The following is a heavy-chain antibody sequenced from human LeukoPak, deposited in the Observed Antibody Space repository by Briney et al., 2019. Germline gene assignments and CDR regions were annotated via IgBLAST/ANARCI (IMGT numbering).Heavy chain of an antibody. J-gene: IGHJ3*02. D-gene: IGHD4-23*01. CDR1: GGSISTYY. V-gene: IGHV4-59*01. CDR3: ATLNYGGKSNDAFDI. Sequence: SQTLSLTCTVSGGSISTYYWTWIRQPPGKGLEWIGYIYYGGSTNYNPSLKSRVTISAVTSKNHFSLKVSAVTAADTAVYYCATLNYGGKSNDAFDIWGQGTMVTVSS. CDR2: IYYGGST.